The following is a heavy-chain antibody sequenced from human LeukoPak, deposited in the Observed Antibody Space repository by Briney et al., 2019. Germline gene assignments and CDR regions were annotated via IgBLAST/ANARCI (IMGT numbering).Heavy chain of an antibody. CDR3: AKDKLGDYGDPGRAFDI. J-gene: IGHJ3*02. CDR2: QWWYYGSI. D-gene: IGHD4-17*01. CDR1: VLILHDCA. V-gene: IGHV3-9*01. Sequence: SLTLSCALSVLILHDCAVHCVRRSRGEGVEGVSDQWWYYGSIVHAVSVKARFTISRDNAKNSLYLQMNSLRAEDTALYYCAKDKLGDYGDPGRAFDIWGQGTMVTVSS.